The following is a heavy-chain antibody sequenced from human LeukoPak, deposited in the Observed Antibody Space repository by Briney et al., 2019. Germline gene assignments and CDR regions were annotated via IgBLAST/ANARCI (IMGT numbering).Heavy chain of an antibody. J-gene: IGHJ4*02. CDR3: AREVVTASTPDY. CDR1: NYSISNGYY. D-gene: IGHD2-21*02. CDR2: IYHSGNT. V-gene: IGHV4-38-2*02. Sequence: SETLSLTCAVSNYSISNGYYWGWIRQPPGKGLEWIGSIYHSGNTYYNPSLKSRVTISVDTSKNQFSLKLRSVTAAETAVYYCAREVVTASTPDYWGQGTLVTVSS.